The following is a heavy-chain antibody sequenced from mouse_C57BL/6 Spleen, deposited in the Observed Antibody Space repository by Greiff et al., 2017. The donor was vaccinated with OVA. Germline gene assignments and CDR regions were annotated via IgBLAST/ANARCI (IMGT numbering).Heavy chain of an antibody. J-gene: IGHJ2*01. Sequence: DVKLVESEGGLVQPGSSMKLSCTASGFTFSDYYMAWVRQVPEKGLEWVANINYDGSSTYYLDSLKSRFIISRDNAKNILYLQMSSLKSEDTATYYCARDDTTGYFDYWGQGTTLTVSS. CDR1: GFTFSDYY. D-gene: IGHD1-1*01. CDR3: ARDDTTGYFDY. CDR2: INYDGSST. V-gene: IGHV5-16*01.